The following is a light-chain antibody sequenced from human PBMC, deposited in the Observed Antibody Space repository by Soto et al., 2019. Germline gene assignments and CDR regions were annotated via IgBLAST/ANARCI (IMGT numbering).Light chain of an antibody. CDR2: KAS. Sequence: DIQMTQSPSTLSASVGDRVTITCRASQRTSGWLAWYQQKPGKAPKLLIYKASSLESGVPSRFSGSGSGTDFTLTISSLQPDDFATYYCQQYNSYSPRTFGQGTKVDI. CDR1: QRTSGW. V-gene: IGKV1-5*03. CDR3: QQYNSYSPRT. J-gene: IGKJ1*01.